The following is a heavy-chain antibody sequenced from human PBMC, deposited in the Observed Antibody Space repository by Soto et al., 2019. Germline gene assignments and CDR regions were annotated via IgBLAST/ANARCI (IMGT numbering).Heavy chain of an antibody. CDR3: ARHGTALTAVNWFVS. Sequence: QVQVQESGPGLVKPSETLSLTCTVSGGSITSGSFYWGWVRHSPGKGPEWIGSIYYSGSVFYNPSLESRVTISADVSRDQFSLKLTSVTAADTAVYSCARHGTALTAVNWFVSWGHGTLVTVSS. J-gene: IGHJ5*01. CDR1: GGSITSGSFY. CDR2: IYYSGSV. V-gene: IGHV4-39*01. D-gene: IGHD2-21*02.